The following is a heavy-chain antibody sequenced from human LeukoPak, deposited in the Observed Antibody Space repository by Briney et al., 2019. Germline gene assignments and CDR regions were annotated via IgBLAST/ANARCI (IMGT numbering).Heavy chain of an antibody. J-gene: IGHJ4*02. D-gene: IGHD6-13*01. CDR1: GLTFSTYA. CDR3: ATDLGSSRPNF. V-gene: IGHV3-7*01. CDR2: IKQDGSEK. Sequence: PGGSLRLSCAASGLTFSTYAMSWVRQAPGKGLEWVANIKQDGSEKYYVDSAKGRFTISRDNAKNSLYLQMNSLRAEDTAVYYCATDLGSSRPNFWGQGILVTVSS.